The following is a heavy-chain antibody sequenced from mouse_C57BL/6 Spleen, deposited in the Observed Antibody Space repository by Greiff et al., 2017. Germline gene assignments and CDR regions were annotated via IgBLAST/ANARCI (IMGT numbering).Heavy chain of an antibody. J-gene: IGHJ2*01. D-gene: IGHD4-1*01. CDR3: TRGGLGLNFDY. CDR1: GYTFTDYE. CDR2: IDPETGGT. V-gene: IGHV1-15*01. Sequence: VQLQQSGAELVRPGASVTLSCKASGYTFTDYEMHWVKQTPVHGLEWIGAIDPETGGTAYNQKFKGKAILTADKSSSTAYMELRSLTSEDSAVYYCTRGGLGLNFDYWGRGTTLTVSS.